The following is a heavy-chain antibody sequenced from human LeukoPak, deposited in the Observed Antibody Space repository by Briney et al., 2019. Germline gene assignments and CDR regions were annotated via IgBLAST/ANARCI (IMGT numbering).Heavy chain of an antibody. J-gene: IGHJ6*02. CDR3: ARQIKPYYDFWSGYYSGYYYYGMDV. CDR1: GYSFTSYW. CDR2: IYPGDSDT. V-gene: IGHV5-51*01. Sequence: GESLKISCKGSGYSFTSYWIGWVRQMPGKGLEWMGIIYPGDSDTRCSPSFQGQVTISADKSISTAYLQWSSLKASDTAMYYCARQIKPYYDFWSGYYSGYYYYGMDVWGQGTTVTVSS. D-gene: IGHD3-3*01.